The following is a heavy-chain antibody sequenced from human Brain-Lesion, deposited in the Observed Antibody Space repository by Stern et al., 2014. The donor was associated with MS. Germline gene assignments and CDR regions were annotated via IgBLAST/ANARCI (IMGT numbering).Heavy chain of an antibody. Sequence: VQLVESGPGLVKPSETLSLTCTVSGGSINTNNYYWGWIRQPPGKGLEWIGNIYSSGSPFYSPSLKSRAPMSVDPSKTQFSLNLSSWTAADTAVYYCARTGDDFGDYSLSYWGQGTLVTVSS. CDR1: GGSINTNNYY. CDR2: IYSSGSP. V-gene: IGHV4-39*01. D-gene: IGHD4-17*01. J-gene: IGHJ4*02. CDR3: ARTGDDFGDYSLSY.